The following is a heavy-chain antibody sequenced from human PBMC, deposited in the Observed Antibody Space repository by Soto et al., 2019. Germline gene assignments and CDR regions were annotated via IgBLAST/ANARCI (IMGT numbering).Heavy chain of an antibody. CDR2: INPGGGST. J-gene: IGHJ5*02. Sequence: ASVKVSCKASGYNFTTYYIHWVRQAPGQGLEWMGVINPGGGSTNYAQKFKSRVTISVDTSKNQFSLKLSSVTAADTAVYYCARHAGIVVVPAPPFDPWGQGTLVTVSS. D-gene: IGHD2-2*01. CDR3: ARHAGIVVVPAPPFDP. CDR1: GYNFTTYY. V-gene: IGHV1-46*01.